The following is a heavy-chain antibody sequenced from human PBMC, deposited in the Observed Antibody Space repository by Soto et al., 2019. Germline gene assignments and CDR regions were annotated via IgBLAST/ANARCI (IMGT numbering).Heavy chain of an antibody. Sequence: EVQLVESGGGLVQPGGSLRLSCAASGFTFSNHWMNWVRQAPGKGLEWVANIKEDGGDKNYVDSVKGRFTISRDNAKDSLFLQMDSLRVEDTATYYCARDNIHCDRISCYRAFDVWGQGTMVTVSS. CDR1: GFTFSNHW. D-gene: IGHD2-2*02. CDR3: ARDNIHCDRISCYRAFDV. V-gene: IGHV3-7*03. CDR2: IKEDGGDK. J-gene: IGHJ3*01.